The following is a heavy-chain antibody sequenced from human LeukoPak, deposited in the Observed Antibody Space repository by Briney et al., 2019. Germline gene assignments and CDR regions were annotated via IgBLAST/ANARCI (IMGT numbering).Heavy chain of an antibody. Sequence: GGSLRLSCAASGFTFSSYAMHWVRQAPGKGLEYVSAISSNGGGTYYANSVKGRFTISRDNSKNTLYLQMGSLRAEDMAVYYCAREGDDYGLDYWGQGTLVTVSS. J-gene: IGHJ4*02. V-gene: IGHV3-64*01. CDR2: ISSNGGGT. CDR3: AREGDDYGLDY. CDR1: GFTFSSYA. D-gene: IGHD4-17*01.